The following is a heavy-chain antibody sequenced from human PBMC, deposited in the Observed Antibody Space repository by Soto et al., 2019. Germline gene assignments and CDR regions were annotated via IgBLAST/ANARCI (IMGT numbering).Heavy chain of an antibody. D-gene: IGHD1-26*01. Sequence: SETLSLTCTVSGGSISSSSYYWGWIRQPPGKGLEWLGSIYYSGSTYYNPSLKSRVTISVDTSKNQFSLKLSSVTAADTAVYYCARDGSGSYWGELDYWGQGTLVTVSS. CDR3: ARDGSGSYWGELDY. CDR2: IYYSGST. CDR1: GGSISSSSYY. V-gene: IGHV4-39*07. J-gene: IGHJ4*02.